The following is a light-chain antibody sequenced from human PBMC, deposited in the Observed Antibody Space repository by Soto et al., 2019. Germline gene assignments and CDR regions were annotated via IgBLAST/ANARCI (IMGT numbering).Light chain of an antibody. V-gene: IGKV1-12*02. CDR3: LSGHSRP. CDR1: RGLSSY. CDR2: AAS. J-gene: IGKJ4*01. Sequence: DIQMTQSPSSVSASVVDRVTITCRASRGLSSYLAWYQQKPGKAPKLLIYAASNLQSGVPSRFSGSGSGTDFTLTISSLQPEDFATYFCLSGHSRPFGGGTKVDIK.